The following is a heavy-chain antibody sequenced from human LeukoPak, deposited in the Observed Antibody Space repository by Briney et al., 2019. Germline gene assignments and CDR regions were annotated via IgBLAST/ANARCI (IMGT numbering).Heavy chain of an antibody. V-gene: IGHV1-2*02. CDR2: INPNNGGT. J-gene: IGHJ3*02. CDR1: GYTFTGYY. Sequence: ASVKVSCKASGYTFTGYYIHWVRQAPGQGLEWMGWINPNNGGTNYAQKFQGRVTMTRDTSISTAYMELSRLRSDDTAVYYCARDRGSPDAFDIWGQGTMVTVSS. CDR3: ARDRGSPDAFDI. D-gene: IGHD5-12*01.